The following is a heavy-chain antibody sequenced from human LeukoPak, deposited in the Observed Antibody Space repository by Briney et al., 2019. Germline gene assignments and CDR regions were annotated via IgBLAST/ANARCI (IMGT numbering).Heavy chain of an antibody. V-gene: IGHV3-7*03. J-gene: IGHJ6*02. CDR2: IKQDGSEK. CDR1: GFTFSSYW. CDR3: ARDTYYYGSGSYYNVYYYYGMDV. Sequence: GGSLRLSCAASGFTFSSYWMSWLRQAPGKGLEWVANIKQDGSEKYYVDSVKGRFTISRDNAKNSLYLQMNSLRAEDTAVYYCARDTYYYGSGSYYNVYYYYGMDVWGQGTTVTVSS. D-gene: IGHD3-10*01.